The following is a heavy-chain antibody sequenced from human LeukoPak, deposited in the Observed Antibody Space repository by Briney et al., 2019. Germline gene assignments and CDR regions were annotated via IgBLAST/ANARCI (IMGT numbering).Heavy chain of an antibody. CDR2: ISGSGGST. D-gene: IGHD3/OR15-3a*01. J-gene: IGHJ4*02. CDR3: AKFMFLMEALRLFDY. V-gene: IGHV3-23*01. Sequence: PGGSLRLSCAVSGFTFSSYAMSWVRQAPGRGVEWVSAISGSGGSTYYADSVKGRFTISRDNSKNTLYLQMNSLRAEDTAVYYCAKFMFLMEALRLFDYWGQGTLVTVSS. CDR1: GFTFSSYA.